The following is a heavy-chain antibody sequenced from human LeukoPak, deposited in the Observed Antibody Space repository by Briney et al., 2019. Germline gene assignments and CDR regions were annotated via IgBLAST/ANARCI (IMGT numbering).Heavy chain of an antibody. CDR3: ARGVSSITIFGVVTKYYYYMDV. CDR2: INTDGSST. V-gene: IGHV3-74*01. CDR1: GFTFSNAW. D-gene: IGHD3-3*01. Sequence: PGGSLRLSCAASGFTFSNAWMHWVRQVPGKGLVWVSRINTDGSSTSYADSVKGRFTISRDNAKNTLYLQMNSLRAEDTAVYYCARGVSSITIFGVVTKYYYYMDVWGKGTTVTVSS. J-gene: IGHJ6*03.